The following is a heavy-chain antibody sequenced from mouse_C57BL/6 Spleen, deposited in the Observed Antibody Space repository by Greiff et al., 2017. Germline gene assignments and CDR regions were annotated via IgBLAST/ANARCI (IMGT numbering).Heavy chain of an antibody. CDR1: GFNFNDYY. CDR2: IDPENGEA. CDR3: ARESWIAY. V-gene: IGHV14-2*01. Sequence: EVKLLESGAELVKPGTSVKLSCTASGFNFNDYYMHWVKQRPGQGLEWIGRIDPENGEAKYDPKFQGKAPITADTSSNTAYMQLSSLTAEDSAVYYCARESWIAYWGQGTLVTVSS. J-gene: IGHJ3*01.